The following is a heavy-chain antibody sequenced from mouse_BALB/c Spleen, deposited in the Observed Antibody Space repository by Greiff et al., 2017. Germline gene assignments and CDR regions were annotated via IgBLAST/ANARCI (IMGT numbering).Heavy chain of an antibody. CDR2: INPSTGYT. CDR1: GYTFTSYW. V-gene: IGHV1-7*01. D-gene: IGHD1-1*01. CDR3: AGYYGSSSWFAY. J-gene: IGHJ3*01. Sequence: VKLMESGAELAKPGASVKMSCKASGYTFTSYWMHWVKQRPGQGLEWIGYINPSTGYTEYNQKFKDKATLTADKSSSTAYMQLSSLTSEDSAVYYCAGYYGSSSWFAYWGQGTLVTVSA.